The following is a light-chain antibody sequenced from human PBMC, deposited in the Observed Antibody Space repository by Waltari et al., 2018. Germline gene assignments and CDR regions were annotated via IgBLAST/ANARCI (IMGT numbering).Light chain of an antibody. J-gene: IGLJ2*01. CDR1: DIGSKK. V-gene: IGLV3-9*01. Sequence: SYELTQPLSVSVAPGQTATITGGGRDIGSKKVHWYQQKQGQAPLLVIYRDINRPSGTPARFSGSNSGNMATLKINRVEDGDEADYYCQVWTTSPAHVVFGGGTKVTVL. CDR2: RDI. CDR3: QVWTTSPAHVV.